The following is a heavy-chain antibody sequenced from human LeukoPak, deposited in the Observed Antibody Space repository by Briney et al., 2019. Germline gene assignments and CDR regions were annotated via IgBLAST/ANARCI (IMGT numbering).Heavy chain of an antibody. CDR3: ARDTAGDDSSGYYPPKFDY. CDR2: MNPNSGNT. J-gene: IGHJ4*02. CDR1: GYTFTSYD. Sequence: ASVKVSCKASGYTFTSYDINWVRQATGQGLEWMGWMNPNSGNTGYAQKFQGRVTMTRNTSISTAYMELSSLRSEDTAVYYCARDTAGDDSSGYYPPKFDYWGQGTLVTVSS. V-gene: IGHV1-8*01. D-gene: IGHD3-22*01.